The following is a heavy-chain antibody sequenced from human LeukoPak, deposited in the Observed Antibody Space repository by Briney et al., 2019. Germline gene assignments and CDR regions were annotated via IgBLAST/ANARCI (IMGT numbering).Heavy chain of an antibody. CDR3: ARDIWFGELSPD. CDR2: IYYSGST. J-gene: IGHJ4*02. Sequence: SETLSLTCTVSGGSISSGDYYWSWIRQHPGKGLEWIGNIYYSGSTYYNPSLKSRVTISVDTSKNQFSLKLSSVTAADTAVYYCARDIWFGELSPDWGQGTLVTVSS. CDR1: GGSISSGDYY. V-gene: IGHV4-30-4*08. D-gene: IGHD3-10*01.